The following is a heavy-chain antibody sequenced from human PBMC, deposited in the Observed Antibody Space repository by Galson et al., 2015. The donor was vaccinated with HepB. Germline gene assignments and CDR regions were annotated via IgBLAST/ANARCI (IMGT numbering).Heavy chain of an antibody. CDR3: AKDIGHFDY. D-gene: IGHD3-10*01. J-gene: IGHJ4*02. V-gene: IGHV3-30*18. CDR1: GFTFSSYG. Sequence: SLRLSCAASGFTFSSYGMHWVRQAPGKGLEWVAVISYDGSNKYYADSVKGRFTISRDNSKNTLYLQMNSLRAEDTAVYYCAKDIGHFDYGVQGTLVTVSS. CDR2: ISYDGSNK.